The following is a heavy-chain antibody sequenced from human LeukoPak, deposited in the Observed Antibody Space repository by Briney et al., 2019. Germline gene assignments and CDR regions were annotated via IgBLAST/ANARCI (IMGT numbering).Heavy chain of an antibody. CDR1: GGSISSGSYY. CDR3: ARDDDFWSGLVY. Sequence: PSQTLSLTCTVSGGSISSGSYYWSWIRQPAGKGLEWIGRIYTSGSTNYNPSLKSRVTISVDTSKNQFSLKLSSVTAADTAVYYCARDDDFWSGLVYWGQGTLVTVSS. CDR2: IYTSGST. V-gene: IGHV4-61*02. D-gene: IGHD3-3*01. J-gene: IGHJ4*02.